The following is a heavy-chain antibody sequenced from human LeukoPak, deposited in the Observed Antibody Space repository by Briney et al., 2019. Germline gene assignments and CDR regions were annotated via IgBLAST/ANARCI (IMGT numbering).Heavy chain of an antibody. CDR1: GFTFSSYG. CDR3: AKTHYYPQSLQGGEPYYFDY. J-gene: IGHJ4*02. V-gene: IGHV3-30*02. Sequence: GSLRLSCAASGFTFSSYGMRRVRQAPGKGLVGVAFILYDGSNKYYADSVKGRFIISRDNSKNTLYLQMNSLRAEDTAVYYCAKTHYYPQSLQGGEPYYFDYWGQGTLVTVSS. D-gene: IGHD3-22*01. CDR2: ILYDGSNK.